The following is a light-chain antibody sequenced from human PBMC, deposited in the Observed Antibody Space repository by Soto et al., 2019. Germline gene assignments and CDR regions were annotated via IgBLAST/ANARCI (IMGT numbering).Light chain of an antibody. V-gene: IGLV1-40*01. CDR2: GNS. CDR1: SSNIGAGYD. J-gene: IGLJ1*01. Sequence: QSVLTQPPSVSGAPGQSVTISCTGSSSNIGAGYDVHWYHQLPGTAPKLLIYGNSNRPSGVPDRFSGSKSGTSASLAITGLQAEDEADYYCQSYDSSLSGCVFATGTKLTVL. CDR3: QSYDSSLSGCV.